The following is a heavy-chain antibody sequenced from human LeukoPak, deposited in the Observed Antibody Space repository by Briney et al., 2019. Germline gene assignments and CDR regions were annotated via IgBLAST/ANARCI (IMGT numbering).Heavy chain of an antibody. CDR1: GFTFSDYY. CDR2: ISHSGSDT. CDR3: ARGQGHNSGSYFHYGMHV. D-gene: IGHD3-10*01. J-gene: IGHJ6*02. V-gene: IGHV3-11*01. Sequence: MTGGSLRLSCAASGFTFSDYYMSWIRQARGKGLEWVSYISHSGSDTYYADSVKGRFTISRDNAKNSLYLQMNSLRAEDTAVYHCARGQGHNSGSYFHYGMHVWGQGTTVTVSS.